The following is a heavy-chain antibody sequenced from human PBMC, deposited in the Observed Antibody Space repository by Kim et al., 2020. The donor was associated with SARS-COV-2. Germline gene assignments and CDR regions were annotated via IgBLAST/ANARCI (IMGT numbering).Heavy chain of an antibody. Sequence: RVTISVDTSKNQFSLKLSSVTAADTAVYYCARGKNRDGYKTYYYYYGMDVWGQGTTVTVSS. CDR3: ARGKNRDGYKTYYYYYGMDV. V-gene: IGHV4-59*09. D-gene: IGHD5-12*01. J-gene: IGHJ6*02.